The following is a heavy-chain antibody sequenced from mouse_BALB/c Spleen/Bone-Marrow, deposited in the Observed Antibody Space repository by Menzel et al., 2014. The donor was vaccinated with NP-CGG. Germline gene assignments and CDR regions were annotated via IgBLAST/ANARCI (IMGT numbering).Heavy chain of an antibody. J-gene: IGHJ3*01. CDR2: INPDSSMI. D-gene: IGHD4-1*01. V-gene: IGHV4-1*02. CDR1: GFDLSRYW. CDR3: ARPETGSWFAY. Sequence: EVKVVEFGGGLVQPGGSLKISCAASGFDLSRYWMNWVRQAPGKGLEWIVEINPDSSMINYTPSLKDKFIISRDNAKNTLFLQMSKVKSEDTALYYCARPETGSWFAYWGQGTLVTVSA.